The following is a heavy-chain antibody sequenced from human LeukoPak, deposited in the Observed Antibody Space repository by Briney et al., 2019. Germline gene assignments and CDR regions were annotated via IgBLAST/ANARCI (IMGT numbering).Heavy chain of an antibody. J-gene: IGHJ6*02. CDR3: ARVAAAAGTRFLYYYYGMDV. Sequence: PGGSLRLSCAASGFTFSSYGMHWVRQAPGKGLEWVAVISYDGSNKYYADSVKGRFTISRDNSKNTLYLQTNSLRAEDTAVYYCARVAAAAGTRFLYYYYGMDVWGQGATVTVSS. CDR2: ISYDGSNK. V-gene: IGHV3-30*03. CDR1: GFTFSSYG. D-gene: IGHD6-13*01.